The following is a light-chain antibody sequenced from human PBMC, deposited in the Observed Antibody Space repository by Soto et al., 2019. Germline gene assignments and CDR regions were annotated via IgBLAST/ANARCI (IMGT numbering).Light chain of an antibody. CDR1: QSVSSD. V-gene: IGKV3-15*01. CDR2: GAS. Sequence: VVTQSPATLSVFPGETATLSCRASQSVSSDLAWYQQRPGQAPRLLIYGASTRATGIPARFRGSGSGTEFRLTISSLQSEDFATHYCQQYNTWHPKMAFGRWTKLEIK. J-gene: IGKJ1*01. CDR3: QQYNTWHPKMA.